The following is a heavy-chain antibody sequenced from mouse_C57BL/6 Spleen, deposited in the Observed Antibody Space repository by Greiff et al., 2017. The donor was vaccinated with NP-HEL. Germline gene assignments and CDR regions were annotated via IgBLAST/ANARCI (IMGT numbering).Heavy chain of an antibody. Sequence: EVKLVESGGGLVQSGRSLRLSCATSGFTFSDFYMEWVRQAPGKGLEWIAASRNKANDYTTEYSASVKGRFIVSRDTSPSILYLQMNALRAEDTAIYYCARDAPYGWDYWGKGTTLTVSS. CDR2: SRNKANDYTT. CDR1: GFTFSDFY. CDR3: ARDAPYGWDY. J-gene: IGHJ2*01. V-gene: IGHV7-1*01. D-gene: IGHD2-2*01.